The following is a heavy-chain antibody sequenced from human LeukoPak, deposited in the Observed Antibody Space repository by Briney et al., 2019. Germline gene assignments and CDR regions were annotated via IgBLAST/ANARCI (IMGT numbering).Heavy chain of an antibody. CDR3: ARATWDPNYYYYMDV. CDR1: GFTFSSYS. J-gene: IGHJ6*03. D-gene: IGHD1-26*01. Sequence: PGGSLRLSCAASGFTFSSYSMNWVRQAPGKGLEWVSYISSSSSYIYYADSVKGRFTISRDNAKKSLYLQMNSLRAEDTAVYFCARATWDPNYYYYMDVWGKGTTVTISS. CDR2: ISSSSSYI. V-gene: IGHV3-21*05.